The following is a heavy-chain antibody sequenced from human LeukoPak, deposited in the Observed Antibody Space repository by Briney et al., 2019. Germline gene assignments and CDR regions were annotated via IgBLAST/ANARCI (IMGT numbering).Heavy chain of an antibody. CDR3: ARDFRSWSYYYYGMDV. V-gene: IGHV4-30-4*01. J-gene: IGHJ6*02. D-gene: IGHD6-13*01. Sequence: SQTLSLTCTVSGGSISSGDYYWSWIRQPPGKGLEWIGYIYYSGSTYYNPSLKSRVTISVDTSKNQFSLKLSSVTAADTAVYYCARDFRSWSYYYYGMDVWGQGTTVTVSS. CDR1: GGSISSGDYY. CDR2: IYYSGST.